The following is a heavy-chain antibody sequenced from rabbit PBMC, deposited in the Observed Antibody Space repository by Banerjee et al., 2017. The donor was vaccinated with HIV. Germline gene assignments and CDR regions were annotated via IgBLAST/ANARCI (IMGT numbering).Heavy chain of an antibody. CDR2: IGTGSSGST. CDR3: ARDWAGSTHISFDL. D-gene: IGHD4-2*01. Sequence: QQQLEESGGGLVKPGGTLTLTCKASGFDFSNYYYMCWVRQAPGKGLEWIGCIGTGSSGSTYYASWAKGRFTISKASSTTVTLQMISLTAADTATYFCARDWAGSTHISFDLWGQGTLVTVS. V-gene: IGHV1S45*01. J-gene: IGHJ4*01. CDR1: GFDFSNYYY.